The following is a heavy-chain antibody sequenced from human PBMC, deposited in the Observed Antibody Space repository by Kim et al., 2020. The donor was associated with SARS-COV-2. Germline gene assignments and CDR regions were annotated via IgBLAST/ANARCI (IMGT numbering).Heavy chain of an antibody. CDR3: ARGSDGTTRGDFDL. J-gene: IGHJ2*01. D-gene: IGHD1-7*01. V-gene: IGHV4-59*01. Sequence: SETLSLTCTVSGGSISSYYWCWIRQPPGQGLEWMGQIYYSGSTNYNPSLKSRVTISVDTSTNQFSLKLSSVTAAATAVYYCARGSDGTTRGDFDLSGRGTLATVSS. CDR1: GGSISSYY. CDR2: IYYSGST.